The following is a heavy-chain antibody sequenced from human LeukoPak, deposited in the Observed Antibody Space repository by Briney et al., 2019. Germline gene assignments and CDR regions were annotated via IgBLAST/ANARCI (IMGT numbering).Heavy chain of an antibody. CDR1: GGTFSSYA. V-gene: IGHV1-69*05. CDR3: ASRDIVGATTDY. J-gene: IGHJ4*02. Sequence: ASVKVSCKASGGTFSSYAISWVRQAPGQGLEWMGGIIPIFGTANYAQKYHGRVTITTDESTSTAYMELSSLRSEDTAVYYCASRDIVGATTDYWGQGTLVTVSS. CDR2: IIPIFGTA. D-gene: IGHD1-26*01.